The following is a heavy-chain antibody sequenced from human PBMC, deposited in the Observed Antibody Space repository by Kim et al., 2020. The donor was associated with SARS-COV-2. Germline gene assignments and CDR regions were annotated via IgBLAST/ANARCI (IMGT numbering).Heavy chain of an antibody. CDR1: GGSISSYY. D-gene: IGHD1-26*01. V-gene: IGHV4-59*01. J-gene: IGHJ4*02. Sequence: SETLSLTCTVSGGSISSYYWSWIRQPPGKGLEWIGYIYYSGSTNYNPSLKSRVTISVDTSKNQFSLKLSSVTAADTAVYYCARDRGGSYPLPRPDYWVQGTLVTVSS. CDR2: IYYSGST. CDR3: ARDRGGSYPLPRPDY.